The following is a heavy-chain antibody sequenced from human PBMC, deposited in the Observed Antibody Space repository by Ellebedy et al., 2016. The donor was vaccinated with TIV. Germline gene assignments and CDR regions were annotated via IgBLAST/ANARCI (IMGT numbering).Heavy chain of an antibody. CDR1: GGSISSGDYY. V-gene: IGHV4-30-4*01. Sequence: SETLSLTXTVSGGSISSGDYYWSWIRQPPGKGLEWIGYIYYSGSTYYNPSLKSRVTISVDTSKNHFSLKLSSVTAADTAVYYCARDRGFYYYYMDVWGKGTTVTVSS. CDR3: ARDRGFYYYYMDV. J-gene: IGHJ6*03. D-gene: IGHD5-24*01. CDR2: IYYSGST.